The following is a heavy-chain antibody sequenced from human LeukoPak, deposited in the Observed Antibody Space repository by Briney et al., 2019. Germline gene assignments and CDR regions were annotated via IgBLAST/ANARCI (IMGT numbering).Heavy chain of an antibody. CDR2: ISSSGSII. CDR3: ASAPYYEEMSVGATFDY. Sequence: QAGGSLRLSCAASGFTFSSYAMSWVRQAPGKGLEWVSAISSSGSIIYYADSVKGRFTISRDNAKNSLYLQMNSLRVEDTAVYYCASAPYYEEMSVGATFDYWGQGTLVTVSS. CDR1: GFTFSSYA. V-gene: IGHV3-23*01. J-gene: IGHJ4*02. D-gene: IGHD1-26*01.